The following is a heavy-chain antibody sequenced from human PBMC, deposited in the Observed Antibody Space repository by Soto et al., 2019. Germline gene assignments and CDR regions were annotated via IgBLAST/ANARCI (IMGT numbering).Heavy chain of an antibody. Sequence: GGSLRLSCAASGFTFSSYAMSWVRQAPGKGLEWVSAISGSGGSTYYADSVKGRFTISRDNSKNTLYLQMNSLRAEDTAVYYCAMGRPIRFLEWLHPTYFDYWGQGTLVTVSS. CDR3: AMGRPIRFLEWLHPTYFDY. J-gene: IGHJ4*02. V-gene: IGHV3-23*01. D-gene: IGHD3-3*01. CDR2: ISGSGGST. CDR1: GFTFSSYA.